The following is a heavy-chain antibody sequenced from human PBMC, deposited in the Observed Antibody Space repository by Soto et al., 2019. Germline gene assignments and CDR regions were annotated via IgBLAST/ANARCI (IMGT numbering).Heavy chain of an antibody. Sequence: EVQLLESGGGLVQPGGSLRLSCAASGFTFSSYAMSWVRQAPGKGLEWVSAISGSGGSTYYADSVKGRFTISRDNSKNTLNLQMNSLRAEDTAVYYCAKIPHSSSWYLDAFDIWGQGTMVNVSS. CDR2: ISGSGGST. CDR1: GFTFSSYA. CDR3: AKIPHSSSWYLDAFDI. J-gene: IGHJ3*02. D-gene: IGHD6-13*01. V-gene: IGHV3-23*01.